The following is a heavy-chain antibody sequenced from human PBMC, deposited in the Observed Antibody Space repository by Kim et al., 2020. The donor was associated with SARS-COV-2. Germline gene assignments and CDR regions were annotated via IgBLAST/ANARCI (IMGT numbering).Heavy chain of an antibody. Sequence: GGSLRLSCGVSGFPFRRYWMHWVRRAPGKGLVWVARTNEDGSVTNYADSVKGRFTISRDNAGNTLYLQMNSLTVEDTAIYYCARDLSGADDYWGQGTLVTLPS. CDR3: ARDLSGADDY. CDR2: TNEDGSVT. D-gene: IGHD3-10*01. J-gene: IGHJ4*02. V-gene: IGHV3-74*01. CDR1: GFPFRRYW.